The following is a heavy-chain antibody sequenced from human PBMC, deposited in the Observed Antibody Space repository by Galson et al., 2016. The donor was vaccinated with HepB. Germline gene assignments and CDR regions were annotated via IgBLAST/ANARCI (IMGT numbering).Heavy chain of an antibody. D-gene: IGHD6-25*01. CDR3: AKFYGSGIYYYFYMDV. V-gene: IGHV3-23*01. CDR1: GFTFSNYV. J-gene: IGHJ6*03. Sequence: LRLSCAGSGFTFSNYVMTWVRQAPGKGLEWVSSISGGGGNTDYADSVKGRFTISRDNSSNTLYLQMNSLRADDTALYFCAKFYGSGIYYYFYMDVWGEGTTVTVSS. CDR2: ISGGGGNT.